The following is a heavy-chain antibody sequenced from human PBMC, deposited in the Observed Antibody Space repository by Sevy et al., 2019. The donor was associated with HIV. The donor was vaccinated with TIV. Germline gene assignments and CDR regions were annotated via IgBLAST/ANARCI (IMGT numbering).Heavy chain of an antibody. CDR2: IYSGGST. V-gene: IGHV3-66*01. D-gene: IGHD3-22*01. CDR1: GFTFSNAW. Sequence: GGSLRLSCAASGFTFSNAWMNWVRQAPGKGLEWVSTIYSGGSTFYADSVKGRFTISRDNSKNTLYLQMNSLRAEDTAVYYCARDRYYDASGYYYYYYGMDVWGQGTTVTVSS. CDR3: ARDRYYDASGYYYYYYGMDV. J-gene: IGHJ6*02.